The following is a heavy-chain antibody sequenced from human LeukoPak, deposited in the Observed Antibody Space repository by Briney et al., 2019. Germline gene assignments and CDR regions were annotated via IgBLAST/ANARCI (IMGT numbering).Heavy chain of an antibody. Sequence: SETLSLTCTVFGYSISRDYYWGWIRQSPGKGLEWIGSIYHSGTTYYNPSLKSRVTISLDTWENQFSLKLSSVTAADTAVYYCARGRNYDFWSGTDNWFDPWGQGTLVTVSS. CDR2: IYHSGTT. J-gene: IGHJ5*02. V-gene: IGHV4-38-2*02. CDR3: ARGRNYDFWSGTDNWFDP. CDR1: GYSISRDYY. D-gene: IGHD3-3*01.